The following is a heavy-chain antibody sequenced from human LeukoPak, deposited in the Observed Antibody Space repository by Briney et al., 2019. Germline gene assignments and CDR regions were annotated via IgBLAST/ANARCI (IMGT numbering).Heavy chain of an antibody. CDR2: TYYRSKWYN. V-gene: IGHV6-1*01. J-gene: IGHJ4*02. D-gene: IGHD3-16*01. CDR3: VRDGEGGLDYLDH. CDR1: GDSVSSKTAA. Sequence: SQTLSLTCAISGDSVSSKTAAWNWIRQSPSRGLEWLGRTYYRSKWYNDYAESVKSRITINPDTSKNQFSLQLKSVTPEDTAVYYCVRDGEGGLDYLDHWGQGTLVTVSS.